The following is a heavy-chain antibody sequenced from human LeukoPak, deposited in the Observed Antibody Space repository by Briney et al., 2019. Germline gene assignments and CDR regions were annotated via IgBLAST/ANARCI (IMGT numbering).Heavy chain of an antibody. D-gene: IGHD2-2*01. CDR1: GFTFSSYA. CDR3: AREQVVVGRGYYGMDV. Sequence: GGSLRLSCAASGFTFSSYAMSWVRQAPGKGLEWASAIGSGGSTYFADSVKGRFTISRDNSKNTLYLQMNSLRVDDTAVYYCAREQVVVGRGYYGMDVWGQGTTVTVSS. J-gene: IGHJ6*02. V-gene: IGHV3-23*01. CDR2: IGSGGST.